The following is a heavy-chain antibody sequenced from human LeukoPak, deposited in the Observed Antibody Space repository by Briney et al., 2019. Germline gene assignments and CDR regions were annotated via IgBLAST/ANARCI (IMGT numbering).Heavy chain of an antibody. J-gene: IGHJ3*02. V-gene: IGHV1-2*02. CDR3: ARAREESTGNYDAFDI. CDR2: IKPDSGDT. CDR1: GYTFTGHH. D-gene: IGHD1-1*01. Sequence: ASVKVSCKASGYTFTGHHMHWVRQAPGQGLEWMGWIKPDSGDTNYAQRFHGRVTMTRDKSITTAYMELSRVRYDDTAVYYCARAREESTGNYDAFDIWGRGTMVTVSS.